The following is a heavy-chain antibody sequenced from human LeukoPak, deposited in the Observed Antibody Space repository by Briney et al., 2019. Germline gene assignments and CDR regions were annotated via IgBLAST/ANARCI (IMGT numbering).Heavy chain of an antibody. V-gene: IGHV3-48*01. CDR3: AREGTVAGTYYYYGMDV. D-gene: IGHD6-19*01. CDR2: ISSSSSTI. CDR1: GFTFSSYS. J-gene: IGHJ6*02. Sequence: RSGGSLRLSCAASGFTFSSYSMNWVRQAPGKGLEWVSYISSSSSTIYYADSVKGRFTISRDNAKNSLYLQMNSLRAEDTAVYYCAREGTVAGTYYYYGMDVWGQGTTVTVSS.